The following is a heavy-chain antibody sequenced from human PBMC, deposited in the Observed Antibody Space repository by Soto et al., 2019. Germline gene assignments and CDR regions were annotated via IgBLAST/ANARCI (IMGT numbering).Heavy chain of an antibody. J-gene: IGHJ4*02. CDR3: ARVAVEMATIHVFDY. CDR1: GFTFSSYA. CDR2: ISYDGSNK. D-gene: IGHD5-12*01. Sequence: QVQLVESGGGVVQPGRSLRLSCAASGFTFSSYAMHWVRQAPGKGLEWVAVISYDGSNKYYADSVKGRFTISRDNSKNTLYLQVNSLRAEDTAVYHWARVAVEMATIHVFDYWGQGTLVTVSS. V-gene: IGHV3-30-3*01.